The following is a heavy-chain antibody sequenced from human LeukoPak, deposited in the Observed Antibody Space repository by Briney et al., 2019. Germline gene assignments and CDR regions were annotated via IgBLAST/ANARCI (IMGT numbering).Heavy chain of an antibody. CDR1: GGSISSSSYY. D-gene: IGHD3-22*01. J-gene: IGHJ4*02. CDR3: ARGVMDSSGYFDY. CDR2: IYYSGST. Sequence: SETLSLTCTVSGGSISSSSYYWGWIRQPPGKGLEWIGYIYYSGSTNYNPSLKSRVTISVDTSKNQFSLKLSSVTAADTAVYYCARGVMDSSGYFDYWGQGTLSPSPQ. V-gene: IGHV4-61*05.